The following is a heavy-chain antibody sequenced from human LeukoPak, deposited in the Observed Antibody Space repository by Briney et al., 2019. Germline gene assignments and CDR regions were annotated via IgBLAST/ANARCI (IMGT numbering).Heavy chain of an antibody. CDR2: IGYRGGSI. D-gene: IGHD3-9*01. CDR3: TRDLMDYDVSTGLHHYYMDV. CDR1: GFTFSSYS. Sequence: GGSLRLSCTASGFTFSSYSLNWVRQAPGKGLEWVSIIGYRGGSIYYANSVQGRFTISRDNSKNTLSLQMNTLRVEDTAVYYCTRDLMDYDVSTGLHHYYMDVWGQGTTVTVSS. V-gene: IGHV3-23*01. J-gene: IGHJ6*02.